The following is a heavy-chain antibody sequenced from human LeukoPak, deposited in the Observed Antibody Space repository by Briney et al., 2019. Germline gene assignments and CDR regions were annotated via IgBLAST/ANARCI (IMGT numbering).Heavy chain of an antibody. CDR1: GFTFSSYW. CDR2: IKQDGSEK. CDR3: ARVGTMIVVGRFDY. J-gene: IGHJ4*02. D-gene: IGHD3-22*01. Sequence: TGGSLRLSCAASGFTFSSYWMSWVRQAPGKGLEWVANIKQDGSEKYYVDSVKGRFTISRDNAKNSLYLQMNSLRAEDTAVYYCARVGTMIVVGRFDYWGQGTLVTVSS. V-gene: IGHV3-7*01.